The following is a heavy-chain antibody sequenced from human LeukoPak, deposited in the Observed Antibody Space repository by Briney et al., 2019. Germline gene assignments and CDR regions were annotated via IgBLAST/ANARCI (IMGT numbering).Heavy chain of an antibody. Sequence: PGGSLRLSCAASGFTFSSYAMSWVRQAPGKGLEWVSAISGSGGSTYYADSVKARFTISRDNSKNTLYLQMNSLRAEDTAVYYCAKDRTIFGVVSSDYWGQGTLVTVSS. CDR2: ISGSGGST. V-gene: IGHV3-23*01. J-gene: IGHJ4*02. CDR1: GFTFSSYA. D-gene: IGHD3-3*01. CDR3: AKDRTIFGVVSSDY.